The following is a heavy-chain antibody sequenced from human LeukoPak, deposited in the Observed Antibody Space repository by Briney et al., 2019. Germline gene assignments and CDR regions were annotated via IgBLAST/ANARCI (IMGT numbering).Heavy chain of an antibody. J-gene: IGHJ6*02. Sequence: GESLKISCKGSGYSFTSYWIGWVRQMPGKGLEWMGIIYPGDSDTRYSPSFQGQVTISADNSISTAYLQWSSLKASDTAMYYCATQPYDSSQEDYYYYGMDVWGQGTTVTVSS. CDR2: IYPGDSDT. CDR1: GYSFTSYW. V-gene: IGHV5-51*01. CDR3: ATQPYDSSQEDYYYYGMDV. D-gene: IGHD3-22*01.